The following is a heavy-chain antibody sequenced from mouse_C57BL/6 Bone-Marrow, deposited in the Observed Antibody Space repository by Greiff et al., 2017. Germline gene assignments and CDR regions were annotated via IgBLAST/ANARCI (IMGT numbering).Heavy chain of an antibody. V-gene: IGHV1-54*01. Sequence: QVQLQQSGAELVRPGTSVKVSCKASGYAFTNYLIEWVKQRPGQGLEWIGVINPGSGGTNYNEKFKGKATLTADKSSSTAYMQLSSLTSEDSAVFCCGRSKNWESWFAYWGQGTLVTVSA. CDR2: INPGSGGT. CDR3: GRSKNWESWFAY. D-gene: IGHD4-1*01. CDR1: GYAFTNYL. J-gene: IGHJ3*01.